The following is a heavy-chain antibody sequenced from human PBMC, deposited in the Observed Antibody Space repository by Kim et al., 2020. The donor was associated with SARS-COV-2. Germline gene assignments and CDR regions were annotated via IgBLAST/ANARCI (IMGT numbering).Heavy chain of an antibody. J-gene: IGHJ3*02. Sequence: PSLKSRVTISVDTSRDQFSLQLSSVTAADTAVDYCARGDTIFGVVINAFDIWGQGTMVTVSS. D-gene: IGHD3-3*01. V-gene: IGHV4-31*02. CDR3: ARGDTIFGVVINAFDI.